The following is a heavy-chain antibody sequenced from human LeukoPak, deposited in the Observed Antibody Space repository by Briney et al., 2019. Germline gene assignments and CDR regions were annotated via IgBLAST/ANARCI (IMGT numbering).Heavy chain of an antibody. J-gene: IGHJ4*02. CDR2: INHSGST. D-gene: IGHD3-10*01. V-gene: IGHV4-34*01. Sequence: SETLSLTCTVYGGSFSGYYWSWIRQPPGKGLEWIGEINHSGSTNYNPSLKSRVTISVDTSKNQFSLKLSSVTAADTAVYYCAYGDYYGSGGFDYWGQGTLVTVSS. CDR1: GGSFSGYY. CDR3: AYGDYYGSGGFDY.